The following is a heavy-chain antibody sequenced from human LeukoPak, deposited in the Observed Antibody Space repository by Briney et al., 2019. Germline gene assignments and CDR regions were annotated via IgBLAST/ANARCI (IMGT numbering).Heavy chain of an antibody. Sequence: PSQTLSLTCTVSGGSISSGGYYWSCIRQPPGKGLEWIGYIYHSGSTYYNPSLKSRVTISVDRSKNQFSLKLSSVTAADTAVYYCARGDARQLALDYWGQGTLVTVSS. CDR1: GGSISSGGYY. D-gene: IGHD5-18*01. J-gene: IGHJ4*02. CDR3: ARGDARQLALDY. V-gene: IGHV4-30-2*01. CDR2: IYHSGST.